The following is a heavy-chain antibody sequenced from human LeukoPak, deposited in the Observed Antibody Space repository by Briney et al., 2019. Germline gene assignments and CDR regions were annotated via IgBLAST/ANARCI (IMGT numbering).Heavy chain of an antibody. Sequence: PSETLSLTCAVSGGSISTYYWSWIRQSPGKELEWIGTVYHTGSTNYNPSLKSRLIISVDTSKNQFSLKLSSVTAADTAVFYCARHDSLSLPFDYWGQGTLVTVSS. CDR2: VYHTGST. CDR1: GGSISTYY. D-gene: IGHD2-21*01. CDR3: ARHDSLSLPFDY. J-gene: IGHJ4*02. V-gene: IGHV4-59*08.